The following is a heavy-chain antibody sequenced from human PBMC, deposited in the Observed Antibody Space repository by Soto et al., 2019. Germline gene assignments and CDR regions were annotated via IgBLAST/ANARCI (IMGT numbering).Heavy chain of an antibody. CDR3: AKSRAYSVTEPALFDEMDV. CDR2: IIPILRTR. V-gene: IGHV1-69*01. D-gene: IGHD5-12*01. CDR1: GGTFTSNA. Sequence: QVQLVQSGAEVKTLGSWLKVSCKASGGTFTSNALSWVRQAPGQGLEWMGAIIPILRTRKYAQKFQDRVTFSADESTDTAYMELTSLRSEDTAVYYCAKSRAYSVTEPALFDEMDVWGQGTTVSVSS. J-gene: IGHJ6*02.